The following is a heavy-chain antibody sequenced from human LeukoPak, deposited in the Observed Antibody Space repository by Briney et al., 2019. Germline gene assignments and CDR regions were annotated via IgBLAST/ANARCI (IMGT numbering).Heavy chain of an antibody. J-gene: IGHJ3*02. V-gene: IGHV1-2*02. CDR1: GYTFTGYY. CDR3: AITLPTRGAFDI. Sequence: ASVKVSCKASGYTFTGYYMHWVRQAPGQGLEWMGWINPNSGGTNYAQKFQGRVTMTRDTSISTAYMELSRLRSDDTAVYYCAITLPTRGAFDIWGQGTMVTVSS. CDR2: INPNSGGT.